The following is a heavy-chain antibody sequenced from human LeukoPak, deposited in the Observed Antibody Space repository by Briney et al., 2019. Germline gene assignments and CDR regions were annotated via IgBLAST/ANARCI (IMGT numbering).Heavy chain of an antibody. CDR2: ISYDGSNK. D-gene: IGHD6-13*01. CDR1: GFTFSTYG. Sequence: GGSLRLSCAASGFTFSTYGMHWVRQAPGEGLEWVAVISYDGSNKYYADSVKGRFTISRDNSKNTLYLQMNSLRAEDTAVYYCARDGRGIAAAGSPLVFDYWGQGTLVTVSS. J-gene: IGHJ4*02. V-gene: IGHV3-30*03. CDR3: ARDGRGIAAAGSPLVFDY.